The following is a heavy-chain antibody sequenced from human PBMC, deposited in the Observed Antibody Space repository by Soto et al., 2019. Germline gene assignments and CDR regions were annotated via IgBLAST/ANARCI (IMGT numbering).Heavy chain of an antibody. V-gene: IGHV3-30-3*01. CDR2: MSYDGNQK. CDR1: GFTFSRYA. Sequence: GGSLRLSCAXSGFTFSRYAIHWVRQAPGKGLEWVTVMSYDGNQKHYADSVKGRFTVSRDDSENTVFLQMTSLRPEDTATYYCAKDRYFDSYYLDSWGQGTLVTVSS. D-gene: IGHD3-9*01. CDR3: AKDRYFDSYYLDS. J-gene: IGHJ4*02.